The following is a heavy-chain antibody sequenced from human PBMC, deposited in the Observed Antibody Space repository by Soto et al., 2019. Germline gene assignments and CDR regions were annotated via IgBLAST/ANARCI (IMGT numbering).Heavy chain of an antibody. D-gene: IGHD2-2*01. Sequence: QVQLVQSGAEVKKPGASVKVSCKASGYTFTGYYMHWVRQAPGQGLEWMGRINPNSGGTNYAQKFQGWVTMTRDTSISTAYMELSRLRSDDTAVYYCARGLGYCSSTSCYGGFDPWGQGTLVTVSS. V-gene: IGHV1-2*04. J-gene: IGHJ5*02. CDR3: ARGLGYCSSTSCYGGFDP. CDR1: GYTFTGYY. CDR2: INPNSGGT.